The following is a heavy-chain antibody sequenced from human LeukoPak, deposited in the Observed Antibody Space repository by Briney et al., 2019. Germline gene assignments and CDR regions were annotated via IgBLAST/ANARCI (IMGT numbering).Heavy chain of an antibody. CDR1: GYTFTGYY. Sequence: GASVKVSCKASGYTFTGYYMDWVRQAPGQGLEWMGWINPNSGGTNYAQKFQGRVTMTRDTSISTAYMELSRLRSDDTAVYYCASLTMVRGVPIVGYWGQGTLVTVSS. V-gene: IGHV1-2*02. J-gene: IGHJ4*02. CDR3: ASLTMVRGVPIVGY. CDR2: INPNSGGT. D-gene: IGHD3-10*01.